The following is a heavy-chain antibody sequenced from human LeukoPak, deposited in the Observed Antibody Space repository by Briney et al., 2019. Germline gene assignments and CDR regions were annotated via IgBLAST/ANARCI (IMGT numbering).Heavy chain of an antibody. D-gene: IGHD3-22*01. CDR3: ARSDSSGYYYGSWVASDI. CDR2: IYYSGST. CDR1: GGSISSYY. V-gene: IGHV4-59*01. Sequence: PSETLSLTCTVSGGSISSYYWSWIRQPPGKGLEWIGYIYYSGSTNYNPSLKSRVTISVDTSKNQFSLKLSSVTAADTAVYYCARSDSSGYYYGSWVASDIWGQGTMVTVSS. J-gene: IGHJ3*02.